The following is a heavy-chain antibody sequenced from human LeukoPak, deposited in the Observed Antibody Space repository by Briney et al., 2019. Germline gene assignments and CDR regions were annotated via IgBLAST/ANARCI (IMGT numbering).Heavy chain of an antibody. CDR3: ARLGPVTKDHYCDY. J-gene: IGHJ4*02. V-gene: IGHV3-7*01. Sequence: GGSLRLSCAASGFSFTTYWMGWVRQAPGKRLEWVANINQDESSQYYVDAVRGRFTISRGNAKNSLNLQMNSLRGEDTAVYFCARLGPVTKDHYCDYWGQGTLVTVSS. D-gene: IGHD4-17*01. CDR1: GFSFTTYW. CDR2: INQDESSQ.